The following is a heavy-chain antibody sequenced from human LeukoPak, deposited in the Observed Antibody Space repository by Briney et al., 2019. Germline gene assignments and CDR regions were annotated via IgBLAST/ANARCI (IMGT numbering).Heavy chain of an antibody. J-gene: IGHJ4*02. D-gene: IGHD6-25*01. CDR2: IIPIFGTA. CDR3: AFHSGQLPFDY. V-gene: IGHV1-69*01. Sequence: ASVTVSCKASGGTFSSYAISWVRQAPGQGLEWMGGIIPIFGTANYAQKFQGRVTITADESTSTAYMELSSLRSEDTAVYYCAFHSGQLPFDYWGQGTLVTVPS. CDR1: GGTFSSYA.